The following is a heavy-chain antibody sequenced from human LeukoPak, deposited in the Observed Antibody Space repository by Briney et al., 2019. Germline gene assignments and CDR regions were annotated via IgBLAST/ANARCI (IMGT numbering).Heavy chain of an antibody. Sequence: NPSETLSLTCTVSGGSISSSSYYWGWIRQPPGKGLEWIGRIFSSGSTNYNLSLKSRVTVSVDTSKNQFSLRLTSVTAADTAVYYCARGSDSSGYFLSDFDYWGQGTLVTVSS. J-gene: IGHJ4*02. CDR2: IFSSGST. CDR1: GGSISSSSYY. CDR3: ARGSDSSGYFLSDFDY. V-gene: IGHV4-39*07. D-gene: IGHD3-22*01.